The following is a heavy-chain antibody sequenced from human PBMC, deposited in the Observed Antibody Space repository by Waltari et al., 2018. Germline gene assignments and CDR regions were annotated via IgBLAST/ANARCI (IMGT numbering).Heavy chain of an antibody. Sequence: QVQLVESGGGVVQPGRSLRLSCAAFGFTFNSYAIHWVRQTPGKGLEWVALISYDGSNKYYADSVKGRFTISRDSSKNTLSLQMNSMRAEDTAVYYCARALSGYNGYYYYYMDVWGKGTTVTISS. J-gene: IGHJ6*03. D-gene: IGHD3-9*01. CDR2: ISYDGSNK. V-gene: IGHV3-30-3*01. CDR1: GFTFNSYA. CDR3: ARALSGYNGYYYYYMDV.